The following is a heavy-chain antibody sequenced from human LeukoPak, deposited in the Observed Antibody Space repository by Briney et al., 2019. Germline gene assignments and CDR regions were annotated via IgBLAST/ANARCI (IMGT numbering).Heavy chain of an antibody. Sequence: GGSLRLSCAASGFTFSSYGMHWVRQAPGKGLEWVAFIRYDGSNKYYADSVKGRFTISRDNSKNTLYLQMNSLRAEDTAVYYCARDRVPYGDAFDIWGQGTMVTASS. CDR2: IRYDGSNK. D-gene: IGHD2-8*01. CDR3: ARDRVPYGDAFDI. CDR1: GFTFSSYG. J-gene: IGHJ3*02. V-gene: IGHV3-30*02.